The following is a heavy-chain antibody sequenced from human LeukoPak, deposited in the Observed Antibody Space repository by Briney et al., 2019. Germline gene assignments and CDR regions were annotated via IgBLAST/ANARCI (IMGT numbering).Heavy chain of an antibody. J-gene: IGHJ4*02. CDR1: GGTFSSYA. Sequence: ASVKVSCRASGGTFSSYAISWVRQAPGQGLEWMGGIIPIFGTANYAQKFQGRVTITADKSTSTAYMELSGLRSEDTAVYYCARGRGYSYGYFAWWGQGTLVTVSS. V-gene: IGHV1-69*06. CDR3: ARGRGYSYGYFAW. D-gene: IGHD5-18*01. CDR2: IIPIFGTA.